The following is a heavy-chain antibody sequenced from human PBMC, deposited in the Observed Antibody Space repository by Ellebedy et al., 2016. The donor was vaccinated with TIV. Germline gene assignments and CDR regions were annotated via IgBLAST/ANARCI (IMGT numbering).Heavy chain of an antibody. J-gene: IGHJ3*02. CDR1: GFSLRICR. V-gene: IGHV3-21*01. CDR2: ISSNLQFV. CDR3: VREGNYGGNMDPFDI. D-gene: IGHD4-23*01. Sequence: GESLKISCEASGFSLRICRMNWVRQAPGKGLEWVSSISSNLQFVNYTDSVKGRFTISRENAKNSLYLQMNSLRAGDTAVYYCVREGNYGGNMDPFDIWGQGTMVTVSS.